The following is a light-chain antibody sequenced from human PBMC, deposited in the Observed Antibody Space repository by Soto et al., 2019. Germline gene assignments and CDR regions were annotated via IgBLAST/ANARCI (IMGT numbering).Light chain of an antibody. CDR1: SSDVGGYNY. V-gene: IGLV2-11*01. Sequence: QSALTQPRSVSGSPGQSVTISCTGTSSDVGGYNYVSWYQHHPGKAPKLMIYDVSKRPSGVPDRFSGSKSGNTASLTISGLQAEDEADYHCFSYAGSSTLGVFGGGTKLTV. CDR3: FSYAGSSTLGV. CDR2: DVS. J-gene: IGLJ2*01.